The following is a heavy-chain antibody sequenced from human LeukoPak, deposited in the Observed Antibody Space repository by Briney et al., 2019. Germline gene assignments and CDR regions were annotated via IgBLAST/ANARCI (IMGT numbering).Heavy chain of an antibody. CDR1: GGSISSSSYY. J-gene: IGHJ4*02. CDR2: INHSGST. CDR3: ATGGELLLL. Sequence: SETLSLTCTVSGGSISSSSYYWGWIRQPPGKGLEWIGEINHSGSTNYNPSLKSRVTISVDTSKNQFSLKLSSVTAADTAVYYCATGGELLLLWGQGTLVTVSS. V-gene: IGHV4-39*07. D-gene: IGHD2-15*01.